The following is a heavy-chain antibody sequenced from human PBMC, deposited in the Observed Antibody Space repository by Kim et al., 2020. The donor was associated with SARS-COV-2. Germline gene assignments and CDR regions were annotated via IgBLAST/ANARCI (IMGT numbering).Heavy chain of an antibody. Sequence: ASVKVSCKVSGYTLTELSMHWVRQAPGKGLEWMGGFDPEDGETIYARKFQGRVTMTEDTSTDTAYMELSSLRSEDTAVYYCATAPALHCSSTSCGYYYGMDVWGQGTTVTVSS. CDR3: ATAPALHCSSTSCGYYYGMDV. D-gene: IGHD2-2*01. CDR1: GYTLTELS. V-gene: IGHV1-24*01. CDR2: FDPEDGET. J-gene: IGHJ6*02.